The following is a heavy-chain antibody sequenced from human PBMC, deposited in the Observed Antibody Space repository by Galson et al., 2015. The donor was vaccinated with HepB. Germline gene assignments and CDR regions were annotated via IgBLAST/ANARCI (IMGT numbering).Heavy chain of an antibody. V-gene: IGHV1-24*01. CDR1: GYTLTELS. CDR3: ATSSVESGSYYNYYHYGMDV. CDR2: FDPEDGET. Sequence: SVKVSCKVSGYTLTELSMHWVRQAPGKGLEWMGGFDPEDGETIYAQKFQGRVTMTEDTSTDTAYMELGSLRSEDTAVYYCATSSVESGSYYNYYHYGMDVWGQGTTVTVSS. J-gene: IGHJ6*02. D-gene: IGHD3-10*01.